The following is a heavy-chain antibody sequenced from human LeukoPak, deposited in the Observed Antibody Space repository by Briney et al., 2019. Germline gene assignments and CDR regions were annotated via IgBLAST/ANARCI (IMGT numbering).Heavy chain of an antibody. V-gene: IGHV3-23*01. D-gene: IGHD4-17*01. J-gene: IGHJ4*02. CDR1: GFTLSSYE. CDR2: IDYDGGSG. Sequence: GGSLRLSCTVSGFTLSSYEMSWIRQAPGKGLEWVSSIDYDGGSGHYADSVKGRFTISRDSSNNTLFLRLNSLRGEDTAVYYCARGQTVTNFDYWGQGTLVTVSS. CDR3: ARGQTVTNFDY.